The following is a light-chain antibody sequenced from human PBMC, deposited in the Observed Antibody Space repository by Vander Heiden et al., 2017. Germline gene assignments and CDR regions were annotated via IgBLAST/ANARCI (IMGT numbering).Light chain of an antibody. CDR1: QSISSW. V-gene: IGKV1-5*01. CDR3: QQDNSYSLT. J-gene: IGKJ4*01. CDR2: DAS. Sequence: DIQMTQPPSTLSASVGDRVTITCRASQSISSWLASYQQKPGKAPKLLIYDASSFESGVPSRFSGSGSGTEFTLTISILHPDDFATYYSQQDNSYSLTFGGGTKVEIK.